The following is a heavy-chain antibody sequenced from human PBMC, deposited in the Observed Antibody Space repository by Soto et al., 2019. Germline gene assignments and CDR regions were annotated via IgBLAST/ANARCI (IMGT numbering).Heavy chain of an antibody. Sequence: SETLSLTCTVSGDSISTYYWTWIRQPPGKGLEWIGYIYNSASTKYNPSLKSRVTISVDTSKNQFSLKLSSVTTADTAVYYCARGRFDFIWGTPAPYLDYWGQGALVTVS. V-gene: IGHV4-59*01. CDR1: GDSISTYY. J-gene: IGHJ4*02. CDR2: IYNSAST. CDR3: ARGRFDFIWGTPAPYLDY. D-gene: IGHD3-16*01.